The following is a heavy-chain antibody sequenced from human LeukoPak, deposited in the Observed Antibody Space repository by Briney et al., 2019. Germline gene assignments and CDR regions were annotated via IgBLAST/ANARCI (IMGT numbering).Heavy chain of an antibody. CDR3: AKGDSPTDCSSTSCLPY. CDR2: IRYDGSNK. V-gene: IGHV3-30*02. CDR1: GFTLSSYG. J-gene: IGHJ4*02. D-gene: IGHD2-2*01. Sequence: PGGSLRLSCAASGFTLSSYGMHWVRQAPGKGLEWVAFIRYDGSNKYYADSVKGRFTISRDNSKNTLYLQMNSLRAEDTAVYCCAKGDSPTDCSSTSCLPYWGQGTLVTVSS.